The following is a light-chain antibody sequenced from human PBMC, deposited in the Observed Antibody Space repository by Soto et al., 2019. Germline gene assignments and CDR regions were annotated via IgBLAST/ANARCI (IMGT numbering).Light chain of an antibody. Sequence: QSALTQPASVSGSPGQSITISCTGTSSDVGGYNYVSWYQQHPGKAPILMIYDVTNRPSGVSNRFSGSKAGNTSSLTISGLQAGDEADYYCSSYRTSTSYVFGTGTKVTVL. CDR2: DVT. CDR3: SSYRTSTSYV. CDR1: SSDVGGYNY. V-gene: IGLV2-14*01. J-gene: IGLJ1*01.